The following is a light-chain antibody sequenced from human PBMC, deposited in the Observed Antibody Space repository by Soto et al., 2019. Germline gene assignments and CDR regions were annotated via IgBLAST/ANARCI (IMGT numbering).Light chain of an antibody. Sequence: EIVLTQSPGTLSLSPGERATLSCRTSQSVSNNYLAWYQQKPGQTPRLLIYAASSRATGVPDRFSGSGSGTDFTFTISSLQPEDIATYYCQQYDNLPPWTFGQGTKVEIK. CDR1: QSVSNNY. CDR3: QQYDNLPPWT. J-gene: IGKJ1*01. V-gene: IGKV3-20*01. CDR2: AAS.